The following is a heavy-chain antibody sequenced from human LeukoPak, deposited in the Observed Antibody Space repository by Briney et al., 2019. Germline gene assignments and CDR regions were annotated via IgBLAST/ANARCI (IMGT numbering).Heavy chain of an antibody. Sequence: GGSLRLSCAASGFTFSSYAMTWVRQAPGKGLEWVSTISDGGGSTYYVDSVQGRFTVSRDNSNNTLYLQMDSLRVEDTALYYCAKDVGRGGTTGTTSVYWGQGTLVTVSS. D-gene: IGHD1-1*01. V-gene: IGHV3-23*01. CDR1: GFTFSSYA. CDR2: ISDGGGST. CDR3: AKDVGRGGTTGTTSVY. J-gene: IGHJ4*02.